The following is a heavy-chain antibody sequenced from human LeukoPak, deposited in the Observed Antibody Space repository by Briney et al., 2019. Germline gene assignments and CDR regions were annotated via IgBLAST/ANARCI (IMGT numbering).Heavy chain of an antibody. J-gene: IGHJ3*01. CDR2: IYYSGST. Sequence: PSETLSLTCTVSGGSISSYYWSWIRQPPGKGLEWTGNIYYSGSTNYNPSLKSRVTISVDTSKNQFSLKLNSVTAADTAVYYCARGPYAFDFWGQGTMVTVSS. V-gene: IGHV4-59*01. CDR1: GGSISSYY. CDR3: ARGPYAFDF.